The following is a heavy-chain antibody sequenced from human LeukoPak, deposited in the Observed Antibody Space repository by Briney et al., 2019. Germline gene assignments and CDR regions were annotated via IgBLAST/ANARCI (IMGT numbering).Heavy chain of an antibody. V-gene: IGHV3-21*01. D-gene: IGHD3-3*01. Sequence: PGGSLRLSCAASGFTFSSYSMNWVRQAPGKGLEWVSSISSSSSYIYYADSVKGRFTISRDNAKNSLCLQMNSLRAEDTAVYYCARDLRFLEPFDYWGQGTLVTVSS. CDR2: ISSSSSYI. CDR1: GFTFSSYS. CDR3: ARDLRFLEPFDY. J-gene: IGHJ4*02.